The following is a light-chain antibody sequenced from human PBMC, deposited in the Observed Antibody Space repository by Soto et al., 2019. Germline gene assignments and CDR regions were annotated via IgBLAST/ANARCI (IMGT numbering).Light chain of an antibody. J-gene: IGLJ1*01. V-gene: IGLV1-51*01. CDR3: GSWDSSMSAYV. Sequence: QAVRTQPPTASAAPGHKFPISCSGSSSNIGGNSVSWYQQLPGTAPKLLIYDDNKRPSGIPDRFSGSKSGTSATLGITGFQTGDEADYYCGSWDSSMSAYVFGTGTKVTV. CDR1: SSNIGGNS. CDR2: DDN.